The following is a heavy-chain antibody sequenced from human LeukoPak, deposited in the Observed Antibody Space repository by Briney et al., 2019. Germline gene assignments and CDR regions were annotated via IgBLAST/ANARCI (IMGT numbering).Heavy chain of an antibody. D-gene: IGHD1-14*01. CDR3: ARYIRGPNYYIDV. CDR1: GGSLSSDY. V-gene: IGHV4-59*01. J-gene: IGHJ6*03. CDR2: VSYSGTT. Sequence: SETLSLTCTASGGSLSSDYGSWIRQPPGKGLEWIGYVSYSGTTNYNPSLNSRLTISLDTSKNRFSLNLSSVTAADTAIYFCARYIRGPNYYIDVWGKGTTVTVSS.